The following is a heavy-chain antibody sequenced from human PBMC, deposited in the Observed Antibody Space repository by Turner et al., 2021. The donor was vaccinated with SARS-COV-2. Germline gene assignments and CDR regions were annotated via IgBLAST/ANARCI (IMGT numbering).Heavy chain of an antibody. J-gene: IGHJ1*01. CDR2: IKEDGSEK. D-gene: IGHD6-19*01. V-gene: IGHV3-7*01. CDR1: GFTFNNYW. CDR3: ARPYSSGWYINFIF. Sequence: EVQLVESGGGLVQPGRSLRLSCAASGFTFNNYWMTWVRQAPGKGLEWVANIKEDGSEKYYVDSVKGRFTISRDNAKNSMYLQMNTLRAEDTAVYYCARPYSSGWYINFIFWGQGTLVTVSS.